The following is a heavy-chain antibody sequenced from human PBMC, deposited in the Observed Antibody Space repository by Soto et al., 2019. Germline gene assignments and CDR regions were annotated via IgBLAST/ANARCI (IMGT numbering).Heavy chain of an antibody. D-gene: IGHD3-22*01. CDR3: SRDRYYDSGGYYQGVLDY. J-gene: IGHJ4*02. CDR2: ITPTAGTT. V-gene: IGHV1-46*01. CDR1: GYTFTNHY. Sequence: QVQLVQSGAEVKKPGASVKISCKASGYTFTNHYMHWVRQAPGQGLEWMGIITPTAGTTSYAQKFQGRVTMSWDTSTSTVYMELSSLRSEDTAVYYCSRDRYYDSGGYYQGVLDYWGQGTLVTVSS.